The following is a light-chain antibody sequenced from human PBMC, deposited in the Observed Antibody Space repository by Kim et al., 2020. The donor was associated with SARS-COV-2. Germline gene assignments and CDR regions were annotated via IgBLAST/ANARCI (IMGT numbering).Light chain of an antibody. V-gene: IGLV3-25*03. J-gene: IGLJ2*01. Sequence: SYELTQPPSVSVSPGQTARITCSGDALPKQYAYWYQQKPGKAPVLVIYKDSERPSGIPERFSGSSSGTTVTLTISGVQAEDEADYYCQSADSSGTHVVFGGGTQLTVL. CDR1: ALPKQY. CDR3: QSADSSGTHVV. CDR2: KDS.